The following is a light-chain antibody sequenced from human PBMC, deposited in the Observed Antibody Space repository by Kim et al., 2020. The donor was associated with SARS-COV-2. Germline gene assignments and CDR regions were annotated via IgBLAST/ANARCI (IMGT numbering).Light chain of an antibody. J-gene: IGKJ2*01. Sequence: DVVLTQSPLSLPVTLGQPASISCRSSRSLLHSNGNTYLSWFQQRPGQSPRRLIYQISHRDSGVPDRFSGSGSGTDFTLKISRVEAEDVGVYFCMQGTHWYTFGQGTKLEI. CDR2: QIS. CDR3: MQGTHWYT. CDR1: RSLLHSNGNTY. V-gene: IGKV2-30*02.